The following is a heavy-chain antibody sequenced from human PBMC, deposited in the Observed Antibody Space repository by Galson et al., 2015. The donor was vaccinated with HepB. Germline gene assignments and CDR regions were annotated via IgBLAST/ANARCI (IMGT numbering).Heavy chain of an antibody. CDR1: GFTVSSNY. D-gene: IGHD1-26*01. Sequence: SLRLSCAASGFTVSSNYMSWVRQAPGKGLEWVSVIYSGGSTYYADSVKGRFTISRDNSKNTLYLQMNSLRAEDTAVYYCARVQPSGSYYFDYWGQGTLVTVSS. CDR3: ARVQPSGSYYFDY. V-gene: IGHV3-66*01. CDR2: IYSGGST. J-gene: IGHJ4*02.